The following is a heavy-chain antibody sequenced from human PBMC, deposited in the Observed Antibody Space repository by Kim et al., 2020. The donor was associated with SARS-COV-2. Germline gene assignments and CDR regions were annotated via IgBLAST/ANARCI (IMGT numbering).Heavy chain of an antibody. Sequence: GGSLRLSCAASGFAFSDYAMSWVRRAPGKGLEWVSAISGSIPDTKYAGSVRGRFTISRDNSKDILFLQMDSLRVDDTAVYYCAKDLLYVPGRGYFDSWGQGVLVTVSS. J-gene: IGHJ4*02. CDR2: ISGSIPDT. CDR3: AKDLLYVPGRGYFDS. CDR1: GFAFSDYA. V-gene: IGHV3-23*01. D-gene: IGHD3-10*01.